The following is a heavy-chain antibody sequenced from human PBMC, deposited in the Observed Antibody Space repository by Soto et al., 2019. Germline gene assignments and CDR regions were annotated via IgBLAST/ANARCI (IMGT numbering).Heavy chain of an antibody. J-gene: IGHJ4*02. D-gene: IGHD6-13*01. CDR2: ISYSGST. Sequence: TSETLSLTCAVSGGSISSDSYYWGWIRQSPEKGLEWIASISYSGSTYYNPSLKSRVTISVDTSKNQFSLKLSSVTAADTAVYYCARRYSSSFDYWGQGTLVTVSS. CDR1: GGSISSDSYY. CDR3: ARRYSSSFDY. V-gene: IGHV4-39*01.